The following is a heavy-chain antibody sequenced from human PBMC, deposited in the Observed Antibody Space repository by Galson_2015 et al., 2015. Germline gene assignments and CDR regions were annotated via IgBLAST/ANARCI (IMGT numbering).Heavy chain of an antibody. D-gene: IGHD6-19*01. CDR3: AKQAVTVLLYFDS. CDR1: GSSFTTYW. J-gene: IGHJ4*02. V-gene: IGHV5-51*01. CDR2: IYPGDYDT. Sequence: QSGAEVKKPGESLRISCKGSGSSFTTYWIGWARQMPGKGLEWMGIIYPGDYDTRYSPSFQGQVTISVDKSISTAYLQWRSLKASDTAIYYCAKQAVTVLLYFDSWGQGTLVSVSS.